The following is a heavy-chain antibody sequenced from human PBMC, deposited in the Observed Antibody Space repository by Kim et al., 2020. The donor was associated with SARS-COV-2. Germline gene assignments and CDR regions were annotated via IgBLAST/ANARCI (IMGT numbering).Heavy chain of an antibody. D-gene: IGHD2-2*01. V-gene: IGHV4-59*01. J-gene: IGHJ3*02. CDR3: ARVGCSSTSCPDAFDI. Sequence: PTLKSRLTISVDASKNHFSLKRSSVTAADTAVYYCARVGCSSTSCPDAFDIWGQGTMVTVSS.